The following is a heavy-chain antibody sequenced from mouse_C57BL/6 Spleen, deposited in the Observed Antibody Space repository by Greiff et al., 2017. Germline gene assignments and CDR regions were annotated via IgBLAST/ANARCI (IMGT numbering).Heavy chain of an antibody. CDR3: ARSYYYGSSDVGYFDY. D-gene: IGHD1-1*01. J-gene: IGHJ2*01. Sequence: QVTLKVSGPGILQSSQTLSLTCSFSGFSLSTSGMGVSWIRQPSGKGLEWLAHIYWDDDKRYNPSLKSRLTNSKDTSRNQVFLKITSVDTADTATYYCARSYYYGSSDVGYFDYWGQGTTLTVSS. CDR2: IYWDDDK. V-gene: IGHV8-12*01. CDR1: GFSLSTSGMG.